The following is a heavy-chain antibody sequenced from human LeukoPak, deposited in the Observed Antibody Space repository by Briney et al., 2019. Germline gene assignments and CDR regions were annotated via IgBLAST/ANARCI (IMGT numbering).Heavy chain of an antibody. CDR2: ISAYNGNT. J-gene: IGHJ3*02. Sequence: ASVKVSCKASGYTFTSYGISWVRQAPGQGLEWMGWISAYNGNTNYAQKLQGRVTMTTDTSTSTAYMELSSLRSEDTAVYYCARFRLPEGAFDIWGQGTMVTVSS. V-gene: IGHV1-18*01. CDR1: GYTFTSYG. CDR3: ARFRLPEGAFDI. D-gene: IGHD4-11*01.